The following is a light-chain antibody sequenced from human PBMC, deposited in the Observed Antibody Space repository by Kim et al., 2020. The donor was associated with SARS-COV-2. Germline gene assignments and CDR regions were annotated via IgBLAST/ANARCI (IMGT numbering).Light chain of an antibody. CDR1: QSMSSW. J-gene: IGKJ4*01. CDR3: QQYSSYVLT. Sequence: DIQLTQSPSTLSASVGDRVTITCRASQSMSSWLAWYQQKPGKAPNLLIYKASILKSGVPSRFSGSGSGTEFTLSISSLQPDDFATYYCQQYSSYVLTFGGGTKVDIK. CDR2: KAS. V-gene: IGKV1-5*03.